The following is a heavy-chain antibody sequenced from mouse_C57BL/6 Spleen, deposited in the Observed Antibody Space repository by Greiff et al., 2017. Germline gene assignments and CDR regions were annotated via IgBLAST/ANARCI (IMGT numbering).Heavy chain of an antibody. J-gene: IGHJ4*01. Sequence: EVKLVESGGGLVKPGGSLKLSCAASGFTFSDYGMHWVRQGPAKGLGWVAYISSGSSTIYYADTVKGRFTISRDNATNTLFLQMTSLRSEDTAMYYSARNYGSRRGYAMDYWGQGTSVTVST. CDR3: ARNYGSRRGYAMDY. CDR1: GFTFSDYG. D-gene: IGHD1-1*01. CDR2: ISSGSSTI. V-gene: IGHV5-17*01.